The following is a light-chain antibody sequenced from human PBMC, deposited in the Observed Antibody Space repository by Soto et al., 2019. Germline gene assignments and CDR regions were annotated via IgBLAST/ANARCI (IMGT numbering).Light chain of an antibody. CDR1: QSIASR. Sequence: DIQMTQSPSSLSASVGDRVTITCRTSQSIASRLNWYQQKAGSAPKLLIYGASNLESGVPSRFSGTGSGTDFTLTVSGLQVEDFATYYCQQTDTMPRTFGQGTKVDVK. CDR2: GAS. CDR3: QQTDTMPRT. V-gene: IGKV1-39*01. J-gene: IGKJ1*01.